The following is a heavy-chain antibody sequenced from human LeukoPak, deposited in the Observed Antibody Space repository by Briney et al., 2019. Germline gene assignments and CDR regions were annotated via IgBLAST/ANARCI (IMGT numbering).Heavy chain of an antibody. CDR2: INHSGST. V-gene: IGHV4-34*01. J-gene: IGHJ4*02. D-gene: IGHD6-25*01. CDR1: GGSFSGYY. CDR3: ARGGYYFDY. Sequence: SETLSLTCAVYGGSFSGYYWSWIRQPPGKGLEWIGEINHSGSTNYNPSLKSRVTISVDTSKNQLSLKLSSVTAADTAVYYCARGGYYFDYWGQGTLVTVSS.